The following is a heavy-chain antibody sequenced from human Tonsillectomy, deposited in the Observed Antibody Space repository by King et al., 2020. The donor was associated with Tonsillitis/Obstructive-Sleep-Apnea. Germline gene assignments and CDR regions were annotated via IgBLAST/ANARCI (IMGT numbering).Heavy chain of an antibody. J-gene: IGHJ4*02. CDR1: GFTFSSYA. CDR2: IRNNGGST. Sequence: VQLVESGGGLVQPGGSLRLSCAASGFTFSSYAMNWVRQAPGKGLEWGSAIRNNGGSTYYADSVKGRFTISRDNSKNTLYLQMNSLRAEDTAVYYCAKGPLSRNSAYDLDYWGQGTLVTVSS. CDR3: AKGPLSRNSAYDLDY. V-gene: IGHV3-23*04. D-gene: IGHD5-12*01.